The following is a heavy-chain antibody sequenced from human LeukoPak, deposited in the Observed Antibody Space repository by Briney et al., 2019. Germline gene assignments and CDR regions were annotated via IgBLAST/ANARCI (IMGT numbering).Heavy chain of an antibody. Sequence: GGSLRLSCAASGFTFSSYAMSWVRQAPGKGLEWVSGFSGGGGSPDYADSVNGRFTISRDNSKNTMYLQMNSLRGEDTAIYYCAKGKVVPATIYDYWGQGTLVTVSS. J-gene: IGHJ4*02. V-gene: IGHV3-23*01. CDR2: FSGGGGSP. CDR3: AKGKVVPATIYDY. D-gene: IGHD2-2*02. CDR1: GFTFSSYA.